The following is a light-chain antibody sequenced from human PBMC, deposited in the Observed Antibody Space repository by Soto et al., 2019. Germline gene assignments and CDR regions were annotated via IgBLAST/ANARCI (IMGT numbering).Light chain of an antibody. V-gene: IGKV3-20*01. CDR1: QSVSNDY. CDR3: QQYGISPFT. Sequence: EIVLTQSPGTLSLSPGERATLSVMASQSVSNDYLAWYQQKPGQAPRLLIYVASSRATGIPDRFSGSGSGTDFTLTISRLEPEDFTVYYCQQYGISPFTFGPATKVDIK. J-gene: IGKJ3*01. CDR2: VAS.